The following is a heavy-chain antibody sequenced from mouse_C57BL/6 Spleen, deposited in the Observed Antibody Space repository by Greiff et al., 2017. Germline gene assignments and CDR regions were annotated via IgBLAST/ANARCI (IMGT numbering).Heavy chain of an antibody. Sequence: VKLMESGPELVKPGASVKISCTASGYAFSSSWMNWVKQRPGQGLEWIGRIYPGDGDTNYNGKFKGKATLTADKSSSTAYMQLSSLTSEDSAVYFCAKERNVLWFAYWGQGTLVTVSA. CDR2: IYPGDGDT. J-gene: IGHJ3*01. CDR3: AKERNVLWFAY. V-gene: IGHV1-82*01. CDR1: GYAFSSSW. D-gene: IGHD2-14*01.